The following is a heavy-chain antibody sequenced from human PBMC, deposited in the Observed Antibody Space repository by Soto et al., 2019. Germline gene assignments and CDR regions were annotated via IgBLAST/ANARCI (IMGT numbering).Heavy chain of an antibody. CDR2: VSGSGDST. D-gene: IGHD1-26*01. CDR3: AKGGASKIY. V-gene: IGHV3-23*01. CDR1: GFTFSRVP. J-gene: IGHJ4*02. Sequence: GGSLRLSCAGSGFTFSRVPMSWFRQAPGKGLAWVSGVSGSGDSTYYADSVKGRFTISRDNSKNTLYLQMNSLRAEDTAVYYCAKGGASKIYWGQGTLVTVSS.